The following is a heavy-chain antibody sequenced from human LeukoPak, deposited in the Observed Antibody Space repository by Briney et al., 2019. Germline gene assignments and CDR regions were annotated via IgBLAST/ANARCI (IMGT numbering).Heavy chain of an antibody. D-gene: IGHD3-10*01. CDR3: ARTTEVLLWFGELEY. CDR2: ISYDGSNK. J-gene: IGHJ4*02. CDR1: GFTFSSYA. V-gene: IGHV3-30*04. Sequence: RRSLRLSCAASGFTFSSYAMHWVRQAPGKGLEWVAVISYDGSNKYYADSVKGRFTISRDNSKNTLYLQMNSLRAEDTAVYYCARTTEVLLWFGELEYWGQGTLVTVSS.